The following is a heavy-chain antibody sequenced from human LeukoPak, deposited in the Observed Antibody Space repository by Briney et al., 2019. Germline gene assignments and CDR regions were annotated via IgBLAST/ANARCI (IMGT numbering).Heavy chain of an antibody. CDR2: INPNSGGT. V-gene: IGHV1-2*02. Sequence: ASVKVSCKASGYTFTSYYMHWVRQAPGQGLEWMGWINPNSGGTNYAQKVQGRVTMTRDTSISTAYMELSRLRSDDTAVYYCARGVVAATGTWFDPWGQGTLVTVSS. D-gene: IGHD2-15*01. CDR3: ARGVVAATGTWFDP. J-gene: IGHJ5*02. CDR1: GYTFTSYY.